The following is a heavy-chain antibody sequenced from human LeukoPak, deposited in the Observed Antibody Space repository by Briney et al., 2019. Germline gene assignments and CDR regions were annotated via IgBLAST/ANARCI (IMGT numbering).Heavy chain of an antibody. Sequence: GGSLRLSCAASGFTFSSYWMSWVRQAPGKGLEWVANIKQDGSEKYYMDSVKGRFTISRDNARNSLYLQMNSLRAEDTAVYYCARDDSSGSHLDYWGQGTLVTVSS. CDR2: IKQDGSEK. D-gene: IGHD6-19*01. V-gene: IGHV3-7*03. CDR1: GFTFSSYW. CDR3: ARDDSSGSHLDY. J-gene: IGHJ4*02.